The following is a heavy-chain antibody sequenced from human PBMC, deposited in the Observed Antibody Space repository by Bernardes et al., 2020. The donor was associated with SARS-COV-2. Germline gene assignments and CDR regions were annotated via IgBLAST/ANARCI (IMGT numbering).Heavy chain of an antibody. CDR2: INSDGSST. Sequence: GGSPRLSCSASGFTFSSYWMHWVRQAPGKGLVWVSRINSDGSSTSYSDSVKCRFTISRDNAKNTLYLQMNSLRAEDTAVYYCASFGFDTWGQGTLVTVSS. D-gene: IGHD3-10*01. CDR3: ASFGFDT. J-gene: IGHJ5*02. V-gene: IGHV3-74*01. CDR1: GFTFSSYW.